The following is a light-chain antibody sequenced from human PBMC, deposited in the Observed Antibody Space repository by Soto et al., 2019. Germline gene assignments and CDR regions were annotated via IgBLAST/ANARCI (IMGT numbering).Light chain of an antibody. V-gene: IGKV3D-20*02. CDR1: QTITNNY. CDR2: GTS. J-gene: IGKJ4*01. Sequence: IVLTQSPGTLSLSPGDRATLSGGGSQTITNNYLAWYQQKPGQAPRLLIYGTSNRATGIPARFSGSGSGTDFTLTISSLEPEDFAVYYCQQLSNPPGLTFGGGTKVDIK. CDR3: QQLSNPPGLT.